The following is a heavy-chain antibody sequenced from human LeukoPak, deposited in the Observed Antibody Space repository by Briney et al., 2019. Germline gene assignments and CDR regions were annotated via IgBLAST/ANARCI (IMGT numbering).Heavy chain of an antibody. D-gene: IGHD2-15*01. CDR1: GFTFSSYG. Sequence: GGSLRLSCAASGFTFSSYGMHWVRQAPGKGLEWVAVISYDGSNKYYADSVKGRFTISRDNSKNTPYLQMNSLRAEDTAVYYCAKSPGVVSDWFDPWGQGTLVTVSS. CDR3: AKSPGVVSDWFDP. J-gene: IGHJ5*02. CDR2: ISYDGSNK. V-gene: IGHV3-30*18.